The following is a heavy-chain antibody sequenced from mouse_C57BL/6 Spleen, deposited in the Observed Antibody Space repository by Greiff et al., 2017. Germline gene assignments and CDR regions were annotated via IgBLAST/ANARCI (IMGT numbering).Heavy chain of an antibody. D-gene: IGHD1-1*01. J-gene: IGHJ2*01. CDR2: INPNYGTT. Sequence: EVQLQQSGPELVKPGASVKISCKASGYSFTDYNMNWVKQSNGKSLEWIGVINPNYGTTSYNQKFKGKATLTGDQSSSTAYMQLNSLTSEDSAVYYCARWGYYGSSYVEDFDYWGQGTTLTVSS. CDR1: GYSFTDYN. V-gene: IGHV1-39*01. CDR3: ARWGYYGSSYVEDFDY.